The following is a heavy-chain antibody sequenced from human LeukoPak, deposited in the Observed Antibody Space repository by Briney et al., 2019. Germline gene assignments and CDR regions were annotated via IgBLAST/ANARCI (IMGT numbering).Heavy chain of an antibody. CDR2: INPDSGVT. J-gene: IGHJ3*02. D-gene: IGHD3-10*01. CDR3: ARDRDPSSPYDAFDI. CDR1: GYTFTGYY. V-gene: IGHV1-2*02. Sequence: ASVKVSCKASGYTFTGYYMHWVRQAPGQGLEWMGWINPDSGVTNYAQKFQGRVTMTRDTSISTAYMELTKLRSDDTAVYYCARDRDPSSPYDAFDIWGQGTMVTVSS.